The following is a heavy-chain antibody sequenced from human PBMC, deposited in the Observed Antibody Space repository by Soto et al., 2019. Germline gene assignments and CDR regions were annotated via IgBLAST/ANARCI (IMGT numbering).Heavy chain of an antibody. J-gene: IGHJ6*02. Sequence: GGSLRLSFAASGFPFSSYTMKSVPPAPGKGLEWVSLIGESGTPTYYADSVKGRFTISRDNSGNTLFLEMYSLRAEDTAVYYCARYIPGVRYYGMDVWGQGTTVTVSS. CDR3: ARYIPGVRYYGMDV. V-gene: IGHV3-23*01. D-gene: IGHD2-2*01. CDR1: GFPFSSYT. CDR2: IGESGTPT.